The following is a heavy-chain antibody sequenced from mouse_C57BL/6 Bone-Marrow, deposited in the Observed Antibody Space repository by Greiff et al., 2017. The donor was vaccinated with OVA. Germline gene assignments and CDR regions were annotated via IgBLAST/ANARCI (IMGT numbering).Heavy chain of an antibody. J-gene: IGHJ2*01. Sequence: VQLQQSVAELVRPGASVKLSCTASGFNIKNTYMPWVKQRPEQGLEWIGRIDPANGNTKYAPKFQGKATITADTSSNTAYLQLSSLTSEDTAIYYWARHYYGSRSYYFDYWGQGTTLTVSS. D-gene: IGHD1-1*01. CDR3: ARHYYGSRSYYFDY. CDR2: IDPANGNT. CDR1: GFNIKNTY. V-gene: IGHV14-3*01.